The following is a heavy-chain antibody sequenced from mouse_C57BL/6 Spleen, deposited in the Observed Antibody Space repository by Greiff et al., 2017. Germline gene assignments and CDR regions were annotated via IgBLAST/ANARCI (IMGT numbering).Heavy chain of an antibody. D-gene: IGHD5-5*01. Sequence: QVQLKQPGAELVKPGASVKLSCKASGYTFTSYWMHWVKQRPGQGLEWIGMIHPNSGSTNYNEKFKSKATLTVDKSSSTAYMQLSSLTSEDSAVYYCYYLYPYYYAMDDWGQGTSVTVSS. CDR2: IHPNSGST. CDR3: YYLYPYYYAMDD. J-gene: IGHJ4*01. CDR1: GYTFTSYW. V-gene: IGHV1-64*01.